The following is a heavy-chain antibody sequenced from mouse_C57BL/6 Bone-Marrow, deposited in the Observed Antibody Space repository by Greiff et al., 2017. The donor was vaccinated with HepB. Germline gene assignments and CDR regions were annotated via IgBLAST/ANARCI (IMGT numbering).Heavy chain of an antibody. CDR1: GYTFTSYW. Sequence: QVQLKQPGAELVMPGASVKLSCKASGYTFTSYWMHWVKQRPGQGLEWIGEIDPSDSYTNYNQKFKGKSTLTVDKSSSTAYMQLSSLTSEDSAVYYCAFITTEGGFAYWGQGTLVTVSA. CDR2: IDPSDSYT. CDR3: AFITTEGGFAY. J-gene: IGHJ3*01. V-gene: IGHV1-69*01. D-gene: IGHD1-1*01.